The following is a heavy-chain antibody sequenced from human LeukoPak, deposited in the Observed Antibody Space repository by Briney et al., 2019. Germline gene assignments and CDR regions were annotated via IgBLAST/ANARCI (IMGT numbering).Heavy chain of an antibody. V-gene: IGHV3-21*01. CDR3: ARDTDSSSSLIDY. D-gene: IGHD6-6*01. J-gene: IGHJ4*02. CDR1: GFTFSSYS. Sequence: GGSLRLSCAASGFTFSSYSMNWVRQAPGKGLEWVSSISSSSYIYYADSVKGRFTISRDNAKNSLYLQMNSLRAEDTAVYYCARDTDSSSSLIDYWGQGTLVTVSS. CDR2: ISSSSYI.